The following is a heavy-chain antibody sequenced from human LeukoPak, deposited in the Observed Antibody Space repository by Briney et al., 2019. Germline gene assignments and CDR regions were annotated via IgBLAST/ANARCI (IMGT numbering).Heavy chain of an antibody. D-gene: IGHD3-10*01. CDR3: ATLKYYYGSGSSDYYYGMDV. CDR1: GYTLTELS. CDR2: FDPEEGKT. V-gene: IGHV1-24*01. J-gene: IGHJ6*02. Sequence: GASVTVSCKVAGYTLTELSIHWVRQAPGRGLEWMGGFDPEEGKTIYAEKSQGRVALTEDRSADTAYMELSSLRSDDTAVYYCATLKYYYGSGSSDYYYGMDVWGQGTTVTVSS.